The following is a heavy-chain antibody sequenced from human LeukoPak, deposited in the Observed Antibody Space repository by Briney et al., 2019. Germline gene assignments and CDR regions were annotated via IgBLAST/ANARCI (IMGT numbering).Heavy chain of an antibody. J-gene: IGHJ4*02. D-gene: IGHD3-10*01. CDR2: ISGSGGST. V-gene: IGHV3-23*01. CDR1: GFTFSSYG. Sequence: GGSLRLSCAASGFTFSSYGMSWVRQAPGKGLEWVSAISGSGGSTYYADSVKGRFTISRDNSKNTLYLQMNSLRAEDTAVYYCAKRIITPFGEFLADDYWGQGTLVTVSS. CDR3: AKRIITPFGEFLADDY.